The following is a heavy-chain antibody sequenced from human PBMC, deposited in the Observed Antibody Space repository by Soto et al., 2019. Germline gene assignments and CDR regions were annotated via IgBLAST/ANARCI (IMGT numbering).Heavy chain of an antibody. Sequence: ASVKVSCKASGYTFTGYYMHWVRQAPGQGLEWMGIINPSGGSTSYAQKFQGRVTMTRDTSTSTVYMELSSLRSEDTAVYYCAREYFSPHFFSGWGADTIRYFQHWGQGTLVTVSS. J-gene: IGHJ1*01. CDR2: INPSGGST. CDR1: GYTFTGYY. D-gene: IGHD6-19*01. CDR3: AREYFSPHFFSGWGADTIRYFQH. V-gene: IGHV1-46*03.